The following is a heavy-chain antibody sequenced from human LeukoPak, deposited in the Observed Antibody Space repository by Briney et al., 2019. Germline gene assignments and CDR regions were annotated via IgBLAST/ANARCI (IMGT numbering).Heavy chain of an antibody. CDR1: GGSFSGYY. Sequence: SETLSLTCAVYGGSFSGYYWSWIRQPPGKGLEWIGEINHSGSTNYNPSLKSRVTISVDTSKNQFSLKLSSVTAADTAVYYCGRGRGIQLWLYYFDYWGQGTLVTVSS. CDR3: GRGRGIQLWLYYFDY. V-gene: IGHV4-34*01. CDR2: INHSGST. D-gene: IGHD5-18*01. J-gene: IGHJ4*02.